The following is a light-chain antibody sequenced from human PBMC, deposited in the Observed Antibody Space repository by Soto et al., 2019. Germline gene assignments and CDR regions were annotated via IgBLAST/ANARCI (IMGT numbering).Light chain of an antibody. V-gene: IGLV2-8*01. CDR1: SSDVGDYNY. Sequence: QSVLTQPPSASGSPGQSVTISCTGTSSDVGDYNYVSWYQQHPGKAPKLMIYEVIKRPSGVPDRFSGSKSGNTASLTVSWLQAEDEADYYCTSYSVSSTYVFGTGTKVTVL. J-gene: IGLJ1*01. CDR2: EVI. CDR3: TSYSVSSTYV.